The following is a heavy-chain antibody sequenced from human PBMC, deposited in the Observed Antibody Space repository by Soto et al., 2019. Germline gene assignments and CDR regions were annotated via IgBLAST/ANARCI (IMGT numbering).Heavy chain of an antibody. CDR3: ARTSSYDILTGYLGGGNQYYFAY. Sequence: PSQTLSLTCAISGDSVSSNSAAWNWIRQSPSRGLEWLGRTYYRSKWYNDYAVSVKSRITINPDTSKNQFSLQLNSVTPEDTAVYYCARTSSYDILTGYLGGGNQYYFAYWGQGTLVLVSS. J-gene: IGHJ4*02. CDR1: GDSVSSNSAA. V-gene: IGHV6-1*01. CDR2: TYYRSKWYN. D-gene: IGHD3-9*01.